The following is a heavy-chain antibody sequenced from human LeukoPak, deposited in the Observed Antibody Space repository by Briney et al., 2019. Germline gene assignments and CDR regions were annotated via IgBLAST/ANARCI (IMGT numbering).Heavy chain of an antibody. V-gene: IGHV4-39*01. CDR1: GDSISSSSYC. D-gene: IGHD6-6*01. J-gene: IGHJ4*02. CDR3: AREDSSSWGPFDY. CDR2: IYNSANT. Sequence: NTSETLSLTCTVSGDSISSSSYCWDWIRQPPGKGLEWIGNIYNSANTHYNPSLKTRITMSVDTSKNQFSLKLNSVTAADTGVYFCAREDSSSWGPFDYWGQGTLVTVSS.